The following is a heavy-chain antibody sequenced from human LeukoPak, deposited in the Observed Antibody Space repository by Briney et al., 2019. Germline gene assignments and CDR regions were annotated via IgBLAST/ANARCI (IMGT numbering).Heavy chain of an antibody. Sequence: PGGSLRLSCEGSGFTFEDFGMSWVRQAPGKGLEWVSGTNWNGVSKGYADSVKGRFTISRDNAKNSLYLQMNSLRAEDTAVYYCARQQWLDGAYYFDYWGQGTLVTVSS. CDR3: ARQQWLDGAYYFDY. J-gene: IGHJ4*02. CDR2: TNWNGVSK. CDR1: GFTFEDFG. V-gene: IGHV3-20*04. D-gene: IGHD6-19*01.